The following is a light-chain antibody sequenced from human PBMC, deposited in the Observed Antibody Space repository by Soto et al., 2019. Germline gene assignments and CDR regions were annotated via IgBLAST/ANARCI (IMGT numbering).Light chain of an antibody. CDR1: QSISNW. Sequence: DIQMTQSPSTLSASVGYRFTTTCRSSQSISNWLAWYQQKPGKAPKLLMYAASSLQSGVPSRFSGSGSGTDFTLTISSLQPEDFATYYCQQSYSTPPWTFGQGTKGDIK. CDR3: QQSYSTPPWT. J-gene: IGKJ1*01. CDR2: AAS. V-gene: IGKV1-39*01.